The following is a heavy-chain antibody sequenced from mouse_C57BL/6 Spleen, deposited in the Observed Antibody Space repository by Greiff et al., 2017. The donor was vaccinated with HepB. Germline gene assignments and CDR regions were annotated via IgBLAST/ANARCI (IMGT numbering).Heavy chain of an antibody. V-gene: IGHV1-22*01. D-gene: IGHD2-1*01. CDR2: INPNNGGT. J-gene: IGHJ2*01. Sequence: EVKLVESGPELVKPGASVKMSCKASGYTFTDYNMHWVKQSHGKSLEWIGYINPNNGGTSYNQKFKGKATLTVNKSSSTAYMELRSLTSEDSAVYYCAKDYYGNYALDYWGQGTTLTVSS. CDR3: AKDYYGNYALDY. CDR1: GYTFTDYN.